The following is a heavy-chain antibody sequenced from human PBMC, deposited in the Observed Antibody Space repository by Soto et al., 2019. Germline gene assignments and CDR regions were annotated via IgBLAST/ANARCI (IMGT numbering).Heavy chain of an antibody. CDR3: ARGRGYYYDSSGYYYQNAFDI. CDR2: IWYDGSNK. D-gene: IGHD3-22*01. V-gene: IGHV3-33*08. CDR1: GFTFSSYS. Sequence: GGSLRLSCAASGFTFSSYSMNWVRQAPGKGLEWVAVIWYDGSNKYYADSVKGRFTISRDNSKNTLYLQMNSLRAEDTAVYYCARGRGYYYDSSGYYYQNAFDIWGQGTMVTVS. J-gene: IGHJ3*02.